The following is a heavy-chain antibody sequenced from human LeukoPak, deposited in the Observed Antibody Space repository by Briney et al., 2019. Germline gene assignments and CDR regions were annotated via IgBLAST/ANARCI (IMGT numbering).Heavy chain of an antibody. Sequence: ASVNVSCKACGYTFTTYSIKWVRQAPGQGLEWMGWISAYNGNTKYAQKLQGRVTMTTDTSTSTAYMELRSLRSDDTAVYYCARGLGGSGSYFLTFDYWGQGTLVTVSS. D-gene: IGHD1-26*01. V-gene: IGHV1-18*01. CDR3: ARGLGGSGSYFLTFDY. J-gene: IGHJ4*02. CDR1: GYTFTTYS. CDR2: ISAYNGNT.